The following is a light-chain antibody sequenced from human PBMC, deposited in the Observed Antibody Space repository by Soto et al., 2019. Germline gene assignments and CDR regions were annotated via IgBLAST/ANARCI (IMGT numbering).Light chain of an antibody. J-gene: IGKJ5*01. CDR3: QQYNSYSIT. Sequence: DIQMTQSPSTLSASVGDRVTITCRASQSISTWLAWYQQKPGKAPNLLIYKASSLQSGVPSRFSGRGSGTEFTLTISSLQPDDFATYYCQQYNSYSITFGQGTRL. CDR2: KAS. V-gene: IGKV1-5*03. CDR1: QSISTW.